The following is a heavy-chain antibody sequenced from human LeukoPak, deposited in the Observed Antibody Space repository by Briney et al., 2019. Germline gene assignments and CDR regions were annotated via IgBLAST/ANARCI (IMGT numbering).Heavy chain of an antibody. Sequence: ASVKVSCKASGYTSTSYDINWVRQATGQGLEWMGWMNPNSGNTGYAQKFQGRVTMTRNTSISTAYMELSSLRSEDTAVYYCAMVRGAIILRGKDYYYYYGMDVWGQGTTVTVSS. CDR2: MNPNSGNT. J-gene: IGHJ6*02. CDR3: AMVRGAIILRGKDYYYYYGMDV. D-gene: IGHD3-10*01. CDR1: GYTSTSYD. V-gene: IGHV1-8*01.